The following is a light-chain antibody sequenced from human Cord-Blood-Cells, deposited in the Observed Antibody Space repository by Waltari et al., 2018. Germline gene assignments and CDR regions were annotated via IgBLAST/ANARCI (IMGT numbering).Light chain of an antibody. CDR2: WAS. CDR3: QQRSNWPSVT. J-gene: IGKJ3*01. CDR1: QSVLYSSNNKNY. V-gene: IGKV4-1*01. Sequence: DIVMTQSPDSLAVSLGERATINCKSSQSVLYSSNNKNYLAWYQQKPGQPPKLLIYWASTRESGVPDRFSGSGSGTDFTLTISSLQAEDVAVYYCQQRSNWPSVTFGPGTKVDIK.